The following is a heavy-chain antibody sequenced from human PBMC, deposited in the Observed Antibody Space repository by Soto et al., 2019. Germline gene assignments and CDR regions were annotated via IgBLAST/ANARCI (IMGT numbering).Heavy chain of an antibody. CDR2: SNAGNGNT. CDR3: AREQVNAFYPGLNAFDI. Sequence: GASVKVSCKASGYTFTSYAMHWVRQAPGQRLEWMGWSNAGNGNTKYSQEFQGRVTITRDTSASTAYMELSSLRSEDMAVYYCAREQVNAFYPGLNAFDIWGQGTMVTVSS. CDR1: GYTFTSYA. V-gene: IGHV1-3*02. D-gene: IGHD3-3*01. J-gene: IGHJ3*02.